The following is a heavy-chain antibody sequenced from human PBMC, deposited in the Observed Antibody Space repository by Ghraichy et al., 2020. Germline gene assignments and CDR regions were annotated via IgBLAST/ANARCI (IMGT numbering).Heavy chain of an antibody. Sequence: GGSLRLSCAASGFTFSSYAMSWVRQAPGKGLEWVSAISGSGGSTYYADSVKGRFTISRDNSKNTLYLQMNSLRAEDTAVYYCARLTVRFLESPNWFDPWGQGTLVTVSS. V-gene: IGHV3-23*01. CDR2: ISGSGGST. J-gene: IGHJ5*02. CDR1: GFTFSSYA. D-gene: IGHD3-3*01. CDR3: ARLTVRFLESPNWFDP.